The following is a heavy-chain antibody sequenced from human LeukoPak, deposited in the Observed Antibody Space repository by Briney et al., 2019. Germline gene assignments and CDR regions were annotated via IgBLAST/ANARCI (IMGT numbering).Heavy chain of an antibody. D-gene: IGHD3-10*01. J-gene: IGHJ4*02. CDR2: INPNSGGT. CDR1: GYTFTGYC. Sequence: ASVKVSCKASGYTFTGYCMHWVRQAPGQGLEWMGRINPNSGGTNYAQKFQGRVTMTRDTSISTAYMELSRLRSDDTAVYYCARARGFGSGSSYYFDYWGQGTLVTVSS. CDR3: ARARGFGSGSSYYFDY. V-gene: IGHV1-2*06.